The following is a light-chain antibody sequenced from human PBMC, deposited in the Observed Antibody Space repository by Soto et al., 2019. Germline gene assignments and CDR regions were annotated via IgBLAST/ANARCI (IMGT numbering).Light chain of an antibody. CDR2: DAS. Sequence: EIVLTQSPATLSLSPGERATLSCRASQSFSSYLAWYQQKPGQAPRLLIYDASKRATGIPARCSGRGSGTDFTLTISSLAPEDFAVYYCQQRSNWPPVITFGQGTRLEIK. CDR3: QQRSNWPPVIT. CDR1: QSFSSY. J-gene: IGKJ5*01. V-gene: IGKV3-11*01.